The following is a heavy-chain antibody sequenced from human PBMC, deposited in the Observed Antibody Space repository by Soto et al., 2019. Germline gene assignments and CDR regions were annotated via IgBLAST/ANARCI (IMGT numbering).Heavy chain of an antibody. Sequence: SETLSLTCTVSGGSISSGGYYWSWIRQHPEKGMEWIGYIYYSGSTYYNPSLKSRVTISVDTSKNQFSLTLSSVTAADTAVYYCARDRRYFDWFGYYFDYWGQGTLVTVSA. CDR1: GGSISSGGYY. CDR2: IYYSGST. D-gene: IGHD3-9*01. CDR3: ARDRRYFDWFGYYFDY. V-gene: IGHV4-31*03. J-gene: IGHJ4*02.